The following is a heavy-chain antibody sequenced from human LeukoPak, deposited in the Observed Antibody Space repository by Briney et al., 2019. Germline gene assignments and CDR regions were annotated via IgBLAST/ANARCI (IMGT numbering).Heavy chain of an antibody. J-gene: IGHJ4*02. CDR3: AKIQAYCSSTSCSDDY. CDR2: ISGSGDDI. CDR1: GFTFGSHA. V-gene: IGHV3-23*01. Sequence: GGSLRLSCAASGFTFGSHAMSWVRLAPGKGLEWVSTISGSGDDIYYADSVKGRFTISRDNSKNTLYLQMNSLRAEDTAVYYCAKIQAYCSSTSCSDDYWGQGTLVTVSS. D-gene: IGHD2-2*01.